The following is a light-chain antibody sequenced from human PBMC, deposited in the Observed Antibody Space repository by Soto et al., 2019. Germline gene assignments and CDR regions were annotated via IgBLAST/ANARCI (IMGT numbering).Light chain of an antibody. CDR2: GAS. CDR1: QNIGKY. J-gene: IGKJ2*01. V-gene: IGKV1-39*01. CDR3: QQSYNLPRT. Sequence: DIQMTQSPSSLSASSGDRVTITCRASQNIGKYLIWYQQKPERPPKVLVYGASNLQSGVSSRFSGDGFGTECSLTINSLRPEDFATYYCQQSYNLPRTFGQGTTLETK.